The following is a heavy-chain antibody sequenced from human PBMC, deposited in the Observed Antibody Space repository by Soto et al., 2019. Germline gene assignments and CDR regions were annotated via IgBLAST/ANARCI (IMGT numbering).Heavy chain of an antibody. Sequence: QVQLVQSGAEVKKPGSSVKVSCKASGGTFSSYAISWVRQAPGQGLEWMGGIIPIFGTANYAQKFQGRVTITADKSTSTAYMELSSLRSEDTAVYYCARALGYCSGGSCYVNWFDPWGQGTLVTVSS. V-gene: IGHV1-69*06. CDR1: GGTFSSYA. J-gene: IGHJ5*02. D-gene: IGHD2-15*01. CDR2: IIPIFGTA. CDR3: ARALGYCSGGSCYVNWFDP.